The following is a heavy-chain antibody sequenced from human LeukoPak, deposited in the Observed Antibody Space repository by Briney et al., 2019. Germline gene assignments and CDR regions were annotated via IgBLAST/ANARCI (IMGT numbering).Heavy chain of an antibody. V-gene: IGHV3-21*01. CDR1: VFTFSRYS. D-gene: IGHD5-12*01. Sequence: PGGSLRLSCVASVFTFSRYSMNWVRQAPGKGLEWVSSISSSSSYIYYADSVKGRFTISRDNAKNSLYLQMNSLRAEDTAVYYCARVYSGNDSPFANWCQGTLVTVSS. J-gene: IGHJ4*02. CDR2: ISSSSSYI. CDR3: ARVYSGNDSPFAN.